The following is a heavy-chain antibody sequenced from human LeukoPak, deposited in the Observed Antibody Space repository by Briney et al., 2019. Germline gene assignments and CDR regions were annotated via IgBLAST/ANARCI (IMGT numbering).Heavy chain of an antibody. CDR2: ISAYTGNT. Sequence: ASVKVSCKACDYTFTSYGINCVRQAPGQGLEWMGRISAYTGNTNYAQKFQGRVTMTTDTSTSTAYMELRSLRSDDTAVYYCTRDLPYSSSWESLDYWGQGTLVTVSS. D-gene: IGHD6-13*01. J-gene: IGHJ4*02. CDR1: DYTFTSYG. CDR3: TRDLPYSSSWESLDY. V-gene: IGHV1-18*01.